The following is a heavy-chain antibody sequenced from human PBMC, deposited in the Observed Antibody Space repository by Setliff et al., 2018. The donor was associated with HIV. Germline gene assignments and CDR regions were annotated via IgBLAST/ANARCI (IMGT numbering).Heavy chain of an antibody. J-gene: IGHJ3*02. V-gene: IGHV4-30-4*08. Sequence: LSLTCTVSGGSISSGDYYWSWIRQPPGKGLEWIGYIYYSGSTYYNPSLKSRVTISADMSKNHFSLNLSSVTAADTAVYYCCRSMTTVLEDAFDIWGQGAMVTVSS. D-gene: IGHD4-17*01. CDR1: GGSISSGDYY. CDR3: CRSMTTVLEDAFDI. CDR2: IYYSGST.